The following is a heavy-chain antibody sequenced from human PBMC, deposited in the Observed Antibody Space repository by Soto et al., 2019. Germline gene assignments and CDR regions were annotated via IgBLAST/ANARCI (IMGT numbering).Heavy chain of an antibody. CDR3: ARERFSSSWFLNSREYFDL. CDR1: GYTFTSYG. D-gene: IGHD6-13*01. Sequence: ASVKVSCEASGYTFTSYGISWVRQAPGQGLEWMGWISAYNGNTNYAQKLQGRVTMTTDTSTSTAYMELRSLRSDDTAVYYCARERFSSSWFLNSREYFDLWGRGTLVTVSS. V-gene: IGHV1-18*01. J-gene: IGHJ2*01. CDR2: ISAYNGNT.